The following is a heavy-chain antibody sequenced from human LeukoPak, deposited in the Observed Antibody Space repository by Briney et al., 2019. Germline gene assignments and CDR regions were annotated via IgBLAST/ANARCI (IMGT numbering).Heavy chain of an antibody. V-gene: IGHV3-23*01. CDR1: GFTFSSYA. Sequence: GGSLRLSCAASGFTFSSYAMSWVRQAPGKGLEWVSAISGSGGSTYYADSVKGRFTISRDNSKNTLYLQMNSLRAEDTAVYYCASQGIAAPGLDYWGQGTLVTVSS. CDR3: ASQGIAAPGLDY. CDR2: ISGSGGST. D-gene: IGHD6-6*01. J-gene: IGHJ4*02.